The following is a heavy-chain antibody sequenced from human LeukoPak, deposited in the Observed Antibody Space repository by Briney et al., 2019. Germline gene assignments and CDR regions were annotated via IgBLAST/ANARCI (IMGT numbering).Heavy chain of an antibody. CDR3: AKLEQSLSFH. D-gene: IGHD1-1*01. Sequence: GGSLRLSCSASGFTFSSYAMHWVRQAPGKGLEYVSAISSNGGSTYYADSVKGRFTISRDNSKNTLYLQMDSLRAEDTAVYYCAKLEQSLSFHWGQGTLVTVSS. CDR1: GFTFSSYA. CDR2: ISSNGGST. J-gene: IGHJ4*02. V-gene: IGHV3-64*04.